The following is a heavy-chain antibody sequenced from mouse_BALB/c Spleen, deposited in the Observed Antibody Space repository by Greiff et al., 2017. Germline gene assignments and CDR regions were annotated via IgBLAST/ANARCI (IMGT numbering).Heavy chain of an antibody. Sequence: EVMLVESGGGLVQPGGSRKLSCAASGFTFSSFGMHWVRQAPEKGLEWVAYISSGSSTIYYADTVKGRFTISRDNPKNTLFLQMTSLRSEDTAMYYCARSSYGNYVGDYAMDYWGQGTSVTVSS. V-gene: IGHV5-17*02. D-gene: IGHD2-1*01. CDR3: ARSSYGNYVGDYAMDY. CDR1: GFTFSSFG. CDR2: ISSGSSTI. J-gene: IGHJ4*01.